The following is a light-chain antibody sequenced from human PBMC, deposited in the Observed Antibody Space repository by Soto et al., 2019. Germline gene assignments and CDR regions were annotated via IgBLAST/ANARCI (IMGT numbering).Light chain of an antibody. V-gene: IGLV2-8*01. CDR3: SSYAGSNNVV. J-gene: IGLJ2*01. Sequence: QSARTQPPSASGSPGQSVTISCTGTSSDVGAYDYVSWYQQHPGKAPKLIIYEVNKRPSGVPDRFSGSKSGNTASLTVSGLQAEDEADYYCSSYAGSNNVVFGGGTKVTVL. CDR1: SSDVGAYDY. CDR2: EVN.